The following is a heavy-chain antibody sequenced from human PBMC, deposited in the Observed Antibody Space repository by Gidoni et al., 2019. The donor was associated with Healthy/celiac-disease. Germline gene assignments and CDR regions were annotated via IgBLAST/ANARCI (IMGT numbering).Heavy chain of an antibody. V-gene: IGHV3-30*18. J-gene: IGHJ4*02. CDR3: AKGSQGVTMVRGVIEAAPDY. CDR1: GFTFSSYG. CDR2: ISYDGSNK. D-gene: IGHD3-10*01. Sequence: QVQLVESGGGVVQPGRSLRLSCAASGFTFSSYGMHWVRQAPGKGLEWVAVISYDGSNKYYADSVKGRFTISRDNSKNTLYLQMNSLRAEDTAVYYCAKGSQGVTMVRGVIEAAPDYWGQGTLVTVSS.